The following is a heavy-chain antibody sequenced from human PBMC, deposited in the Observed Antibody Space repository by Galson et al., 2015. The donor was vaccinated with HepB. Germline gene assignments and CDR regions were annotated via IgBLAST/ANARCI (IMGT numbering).Heavy chain of an antibody. CDR1: GFTFSSYA. D-gene: IGHD3-10*01. V-gene: IGHV3-23*01. J-gene: IGHJ4*02. CDR3: AKSAPPFYYGSGCHDY. Sequence: LRLSCAASGFTFSSYAMSWVRQAPGKGLEWVSAISNSGGSTYYADSVKGRFTISRDNSKNTLYLQMNSLRAEDTAVYYCAKSAPPFYYGSGCHDYWGQGTLVTVSS. CDR2: ISNSGGST.